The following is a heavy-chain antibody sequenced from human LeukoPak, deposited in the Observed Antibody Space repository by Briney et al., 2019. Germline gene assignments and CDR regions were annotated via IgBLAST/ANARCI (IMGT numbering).Heavy chain of an antibody. Sequence: GGSLRLSCAASGFTFSSYWMSWVRQAPGKGLEWVATIKQDGSEKDFVDSVKGRFTISRDNAKNSLYLQMNSLRAEDTALYYCSKVGYFYHYWGQGTLVTVTS. J-gene: IGHJ4*02. CDR3: SKVGYFYHY. D-gene: IGHD2-2*03. CDR1: GFTFSSYW. CDR2: IKQDGSEK. V-gene: IGHV3-7*01.